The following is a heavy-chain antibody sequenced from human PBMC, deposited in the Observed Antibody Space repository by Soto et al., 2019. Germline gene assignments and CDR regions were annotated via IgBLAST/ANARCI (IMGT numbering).Heavy chain of an antibody. J-gene: IGHJ6*02. CDR2: IIPIFGTA. D-gene: IGHD3-3*01. CDR1: GGTFSSYA. Sequence: SVKVSCKASGGTFSSYAISWVRQAPGQGLEWMGGIIPIFGTANYAQKFQGRVTITADESTSTAYMELSSLRSEDTAVYYCARYVEIGGTIFGVPDQLYYGMDVWGQGTTVTVYS. V-gene: IGHV1-69*13. CDR3: ARYVEIGGTIFGVPDQLYYGMDV.